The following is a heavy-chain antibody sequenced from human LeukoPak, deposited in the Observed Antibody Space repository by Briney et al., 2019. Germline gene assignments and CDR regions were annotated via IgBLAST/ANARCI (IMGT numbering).Heavy chain of an antibody. CDR2: ISAY. J-gene: IGHJ4*02. CDR1: GYTFTSYG. CDR3: ARRFNYYDSSGYYEGFYFDY. V-gene: IGHV1-18*01. Sequence: GASVKVSCKASGYTFTSYGISWVRQAPGQGREWMGWISAYAQKFQGIVTMTTDTSTSTDYMELRSLRSDDTAVYYCARRFNYYDSSGYYEGFYFDYWGQGTLVTVST. D-gene: IGHD3-22*01.